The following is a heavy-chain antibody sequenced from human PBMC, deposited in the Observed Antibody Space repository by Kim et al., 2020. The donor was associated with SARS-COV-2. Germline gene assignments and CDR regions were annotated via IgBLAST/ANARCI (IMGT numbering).Heavy chain of an antibody. V-gene: IGHV1-46*01. D-gene: IGHD1-26*01. CDR1: GYTFTSYY. Sequence: ASVKVSCKASGYTFTSYYMHWVRQAPGQGLEWMGIINPSGCSTSYAQKFQARVTMTRDTSTSTVYMELSSLSSEDTAVYYCARDLSRFVDLWGIVGASSLSNGMDVWGQGTTVTVSS. CDR3: ARDLSRFVDLWGIVGASSLSNGMDV. CDR2: INPSGCST. J-gene: IGHJ6*02.